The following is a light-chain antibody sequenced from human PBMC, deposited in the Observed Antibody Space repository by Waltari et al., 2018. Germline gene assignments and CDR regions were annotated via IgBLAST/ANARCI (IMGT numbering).Light chain of an antibody. CDR3: AAWDDSRGYV. Sequence: QSVLTQPPSASGTPGQRVTISCSGSSSNIGSNTVSWYQQLTDTAPKLLIYINTQRPSGVPDRFSGSKSGTSASLAISGLQSEDEADYYCAAWDDSRGYVFGTGTKVTVL. CDR2: INT. CDR1: SSNIGSNT. J-gene: IGLJ1*01. V-gene: IGLV1-44*01.